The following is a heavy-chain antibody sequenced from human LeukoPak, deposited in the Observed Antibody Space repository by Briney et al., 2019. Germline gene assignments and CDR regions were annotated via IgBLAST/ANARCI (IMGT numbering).Heavy chain of an antibody. CDR1: GFTFSNSD. CDR2: ISYDGSNK. CDR3: ARDAYDSSGYLFDY. D-gene: IGHD3-22*01. Sequence: GGSLRLSCAASGFTFSNSDMNWVRQAPGKGLEWVTVISYDGSNKYYADSVKGRFTISRDNSKNTLYLQMNSPRAEDTAVYYCARDAYDSSGYLFDYWGQGTLVTVSS. J-gene: IGHJ4*02. V-gene: IGHV3-30-3*01.